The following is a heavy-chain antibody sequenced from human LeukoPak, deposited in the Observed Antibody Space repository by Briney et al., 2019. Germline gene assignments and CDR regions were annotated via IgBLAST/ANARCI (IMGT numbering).Heavy chain of an antibody. CDR1: GFTFSSHW. V-gene: IGHV3-7*03. CDR2: INQDGSEQ. CDR3: AKTIAGTRYYFDY. J-gene: IGHJ4*02. D-gene: IGHD1-20*01. Sequence: LAGGSLRLSCAAPGFTFSSHWMSWVRQAPGKGLGWVANINQDGSEQYYVDSVKGRFTVSRDNAKNSLYLQMNSLRAEDTAVYYCAKTIAGTRYYFDYWGQGTLVAVSS.